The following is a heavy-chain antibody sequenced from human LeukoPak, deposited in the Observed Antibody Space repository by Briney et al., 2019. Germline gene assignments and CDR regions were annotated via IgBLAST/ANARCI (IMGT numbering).Heavy chain of an antibody. Sequence: SETLSLTCTVSGGSISSAGYCWSWIRQHPEKGLEWIGYIYSRGSTYYNPSLKSRVTISIDTSKNQFSLKLSSVTAADTAVYYCTRDDYGGIYFDYWGQGTLVTVSS. D-gene: IGHD4-23*01. J-gene: IGHJ4*02. CDR1: GGSISSAGYC. V-gene: IGHV4-31*03. CDR2: IYSRGST. CDR3: TRDDYGGIYFDY.